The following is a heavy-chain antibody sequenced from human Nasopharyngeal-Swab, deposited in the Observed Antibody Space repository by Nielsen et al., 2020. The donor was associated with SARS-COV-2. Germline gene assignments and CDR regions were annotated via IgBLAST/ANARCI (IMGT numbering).Heavy chain of an antibody. J-gene: IGHJ4*02. CDR2: IYPGDSDT. V-gene: IGHV5-51*01. CDR3: ARQADFWSGYVMALDY. CDR1: GYSFTSYW. D-gene: IGHD3-3*01. Sequence: GGSLRLSCKGSGYSFTSYWIGWVRQMPGKGLEWMGLIYPGDSDTRYSPSFQGQVTISADKSISTAYLQWSSLKASDTAMYYCARQADFWSGYVMALDYWGQGTLVTVSS.